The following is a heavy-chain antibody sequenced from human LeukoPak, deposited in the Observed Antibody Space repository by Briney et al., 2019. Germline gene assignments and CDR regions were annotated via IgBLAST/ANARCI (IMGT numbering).Heavy chain of an antibody. Sequence: PGGSLRLSCVASGFTFSNYWMHWVRQPPAKGLVWVSRIYVDGRTTNYADSVKGRFTISRDNAKNTVYLEMNSLSVEDTATYYCIRDFRSADLWGQGTLVTVTS. J-gene: IGHJ5*02. CDR1: GFTFSNYW. CDR3: IRDFRSADL. V-gene: IGHV3-74*01. CDR2: IYVDGRTT.